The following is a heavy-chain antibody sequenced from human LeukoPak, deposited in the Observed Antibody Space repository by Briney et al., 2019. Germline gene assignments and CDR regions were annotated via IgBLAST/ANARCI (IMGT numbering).Heavy chain of an antibody. D-gene: IGHD6-19*01. CDR3: TTAGQWRFDS. CDR1: GFTFSSYW. CDR2: LSPDGGTI. Sequence: GGSLRLSCVVSGFTFSSYWMHWVRQAPGKGLVWVSRLSPDGGTIDYSDSVRGRFTISRDNAKDTLYLQMNSLRVDDTAVYYCTTAGQWRFDSWGLGTLVTVSS. V-gene: IGHV3-74*01. J-gene: IGHJ4*02.